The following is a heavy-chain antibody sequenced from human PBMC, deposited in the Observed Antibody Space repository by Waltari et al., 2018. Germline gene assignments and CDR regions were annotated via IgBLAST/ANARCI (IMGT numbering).Heavy chain of an antibody. CDR3: ARHWKKSGYRFDP. V-gene: IGHV4-39*01. CDR1: VGSISRSSYY. CDR2: IYYSGST. D-gene: IGHD5-12*01. J-gene: IGHJ5*02. Sequence: QLQLQESGPGLVKPSGTLSLTCTVSVGSISRSSYYWGWIRQSPGKGLEWIGSIYYSGSTYYNPTLKSRVTISGDTSKNQFSLKLSSVTAADTAVYYCARHWKKSGYRFDPWGQGTLVTVSS.